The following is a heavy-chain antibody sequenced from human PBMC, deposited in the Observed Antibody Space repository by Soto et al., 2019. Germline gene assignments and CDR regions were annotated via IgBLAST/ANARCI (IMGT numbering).Heavy chain of an antibody. CDR2: INQDGSEK. CDR3: SASLDY. Sequence: EVQLVESGGGLVQPGGSLRLSCAASGFTFSSYWMDWVRQAPGKGLEWVANINQDGSEKHYVDSVKGRFTISRDNAKNSLYLQMSSLTADDSALYYCSASLDYWGQGTLVTVSS. J-gene: IGHJ4*02. V-gene: IGHV3-7*01. CDR1: GFTFSSYW.